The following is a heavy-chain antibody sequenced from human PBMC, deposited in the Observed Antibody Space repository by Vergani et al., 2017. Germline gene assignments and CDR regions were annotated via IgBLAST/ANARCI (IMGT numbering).Heavy chain of an antibody. Sequence: QVQLQESGPGLVKPPGTLSLTCAVSGDSFRSNKWWTWVRQSPGKTLEWIGEISHSGSTNYNPSLKGRVTLSLDTSKNQFSLRLSSVTAADTAVYYCAGDPKSYGSCGGCFSVWGAFDIWGRGTTVTVSS. CDR2: ISHSGST. CDR1: GDSFRSNKW. D-gene: IGHD2-15*01. J-gene: IGHJ3*02. V-gene: IGHV4-4*03. CDR3: AGDPKSYGSCGGCFSVWGAFDI.